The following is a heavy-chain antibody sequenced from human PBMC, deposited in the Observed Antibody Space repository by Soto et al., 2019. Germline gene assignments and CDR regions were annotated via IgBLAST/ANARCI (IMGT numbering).Heavy chain of an antibody. V-gene: IGHV1-3*01. J-gene: IGHJ6*02. D-gene: IGHD2-15*01. CDR1: GYTFTSYG. Sequence: ASVKVSCKASGYTFTSYGISCVRQAPGQGLEWMGWINAGNGNTKYSQKFQGRVTITRDTSASTAYMELSSLRSEDTAVYYCARADLKPCSGDSCYSRNAMDVWGQGTTVTVSS. CDR3: ARADLKPCSGDSCYSRNAMDV. CDR2: INAGNGNT.